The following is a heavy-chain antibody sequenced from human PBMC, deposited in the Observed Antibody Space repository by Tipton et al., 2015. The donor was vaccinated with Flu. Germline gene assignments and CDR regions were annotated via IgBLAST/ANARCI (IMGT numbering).Heavy chain of an antibody. CDR3: ARGPGNHYYYYGMDV. Sequence: QLVQSGGGVVQPGRSLRLSCAASGFTFSSYGMHWVRQAPGKGLEWVAVIWYDGSNKYYADSVKGRFTIPRDNSKNTLYLQMNSLRAEDTAVYYCARGPGNHYYYYGMDVWGQGTTVTVSS. J-gene: IGHJ6*02. CDR2: IWYDGSNK. CDR1: GFTFSSYG. V-gene: IGHV3-33*01.